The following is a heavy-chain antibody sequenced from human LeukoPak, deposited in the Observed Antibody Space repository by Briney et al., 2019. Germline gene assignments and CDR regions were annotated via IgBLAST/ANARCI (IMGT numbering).Heavy chain of an antibody. V-gene: IGHV1-18*01. J-gene: IGHJ5*02. D-gene: IGHD3-22*01. CDR2: ISAYNGNT. Sequence: GASVKVSCKASGYTFTSYGISWVRQAPGQGLEWMGWISAYNGNTNYAQKLQGRVTMTTDTSTSTAYMELRSLRSDDTAVYYCARELYYYDSSGYSNWFDPWGQGTLVTVSS. CDR1: GYTFTSYG. CDR3: ARELYYYDSSGYSNWFDP.